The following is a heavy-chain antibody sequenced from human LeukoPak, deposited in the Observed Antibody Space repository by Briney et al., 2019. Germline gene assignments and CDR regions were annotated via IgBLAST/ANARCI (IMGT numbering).Heavy chain of an antibody. Sequence: GASVKVSCKXSGYTFTSYGISWVRQPPGQGLEWMGWISAYNGNTNYSQKLQGRVTMTTDTSTSTAYMELRSLRSDDTAVYYCATNDEAYYYDSSGEDAFDIWGQGTMVTVSS. CDR1: GYTFTSYG. CDR2: ISAYNGNT. D-gene: IGHD3-22*01. V-gene: IGHV1-18*01. CDR3: ATNDEAYYYDSSGEDAFDI. J-gene: IGHJ3*02.